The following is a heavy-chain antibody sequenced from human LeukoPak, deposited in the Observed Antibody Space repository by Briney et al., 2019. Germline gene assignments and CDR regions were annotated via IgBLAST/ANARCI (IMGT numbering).Heavy chain of an antibody. CDR1: GYTFTSYG. CDR2: ISAYNGNT. Sequence: ASVTVSCKASGYTFTSYGISWVRQAPGQGLEWMGWISAYNGNTNYAQKLQGRVTMTTDTPTSTAYMELRSLRSDDTAVYYCARVEQWLVPGYFDYWGQGTLVTVSS. D-gene: IGHD6-19*01. V-gene: IGHV1-18*01. J-gene: IGHJ4*02. CDR3: ARVEQWLVPGYFDY.